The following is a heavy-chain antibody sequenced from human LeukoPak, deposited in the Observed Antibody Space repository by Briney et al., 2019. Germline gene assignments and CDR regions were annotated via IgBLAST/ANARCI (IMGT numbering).Heavy chain of an antibody. J-gene: IGHJ4*02. CDR1: GLTFRSYS. D-gene: IGHD5/OR15-5a*01. Sequence: GGSLRLSCAASGLTFRSYSMNWVRQAPGKGLEWVSSISSSSSYIYYADSVKGRFTISRDNAKNSLYLQMNSLRAEDTAVYYCARDQDSVYDLGLDYWGQGTLVTVSS. V-gene: IGHV3-21*01. CDR3: ARDQDSVYDLGLDY. CDR2: ISSSSSYI.